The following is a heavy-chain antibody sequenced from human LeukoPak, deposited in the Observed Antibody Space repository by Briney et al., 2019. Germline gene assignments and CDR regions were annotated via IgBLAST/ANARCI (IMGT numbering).Heavy chain of an antibody. V-gene: IGHV3-48*02. Sequence: PGGSLRLSCAASGLTFSDHYMDWVRQAPGKGLEWVSYISTSSNRIDYADSVKGRFTMSRDNAKNLLYLQMNSLRDEDTAMYYCARVSAPGTSGWYFGYWGQGTLVTVSS. CDR2: ISTSSNRI. CDR1: GLTFSDHY. D-gene: IGHD6-19*01. CDR3: ARVSAPGTSGWYFGY. J-gene: IGHJ4*02.